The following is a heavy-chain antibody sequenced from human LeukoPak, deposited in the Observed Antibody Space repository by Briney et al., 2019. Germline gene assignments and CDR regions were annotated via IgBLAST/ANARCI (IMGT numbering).Heavy chain of an antibody. J-gene: IGHJ4*02. CDR3: VGADYDILTGYYIDY. Sequence: GGSLRLSCAASGFTFSSFEMHWVRQAPGKGLEWVSYISSSGDTLYYANSMKGRFTISRDNAKNSLYLQMNSLRAEDTAVYYCVGADYDILTGYYIDYWGQGTLATVSS. CDR1: GFTFSSFE. V-gene: IGHV3-48*03. CDR2: ISSSGDTL. D-gene: IGHD3-9*01.